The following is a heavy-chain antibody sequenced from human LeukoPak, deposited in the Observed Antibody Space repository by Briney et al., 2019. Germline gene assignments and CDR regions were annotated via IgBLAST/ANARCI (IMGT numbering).Heavy chain of an antibody. CDR1: GVIFRAYW. V-gene: IGHV3-7*01. CDR2: LNQDADRE. J-gene: IGHJ4*02. D-gene: IGHD1-14*01. Sequence: GGSLRLSCAASGVIFRAYWMSWARQAPGKGLEWVASLNQDADREYYVDSVKGRFTISRDNAKNSLYLQMDSLRVEDTAVYYCARATTASARDHWGQGTLVTVSS. CDR3: ARATTASARDH.